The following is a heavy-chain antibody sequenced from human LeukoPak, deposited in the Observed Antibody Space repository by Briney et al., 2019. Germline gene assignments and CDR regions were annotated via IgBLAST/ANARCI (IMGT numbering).Heavy chain of an antibody. CDR1: GFTFTSSA. Sequence: SVKVSSTPSGFTFTSSAVQWVRQARGQGLEWIGWIVVGSGNTNYAQKFQERVTINRDMSTSTAYMELSSLRSEDTAVYYCATDDVTTGTKTALGYWGEGSLVTVSS. V-gene: IGHV1-58*01. J-gene: IGHJ1*01. D-gene: IGHD1-1*01. CDR2: IVVGSGNT. CDR3: ATDDVTTGTKTALGY.